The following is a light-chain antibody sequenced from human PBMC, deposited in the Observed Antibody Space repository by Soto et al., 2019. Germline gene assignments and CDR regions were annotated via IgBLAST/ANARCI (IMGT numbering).Light chain of an antibody. CDR1: QSFSSSY. V-gene: IGKV3-20*01. CDR3: QQYGTSPRT. Sequence: EIALTQSPGTLSLSPGERATLSCRASQSFSSSYLAWYQQKPGQAPRLLIYATSSRATGIPDRFSGSGSQTDFTLTISRLEPEDFAVYYCQQYGTSPRTFGQGTKVDIK. CDR2: ATS. J-gene: IGKJ1*01.